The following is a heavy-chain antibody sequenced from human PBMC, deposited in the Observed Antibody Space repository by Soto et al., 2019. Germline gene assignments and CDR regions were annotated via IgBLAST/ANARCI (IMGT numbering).Heavy chain of an antibody. CDR2: ISAYNGNT. D-gene: IGHD1-26*01. CDR3: ARDLLVGATTEDAFDI. J-gene: IGHJ3*02. CDR1: GYTFTSYG. V-gene: IGHV1-18*04. Sequence: QVQLVQSGAEVKKPGASVKVSCKASGYTFTSYGISWVRQAPGQGLEWMGWISAYNGNTNYAQKLLGRVTLTTDTSTSTAYMELRSLRSDDTAVYYCARDLLVGATTEDAFDIWGQGTMVTVSS.